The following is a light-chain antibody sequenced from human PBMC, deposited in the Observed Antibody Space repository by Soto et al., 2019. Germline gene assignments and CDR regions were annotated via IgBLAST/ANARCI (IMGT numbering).Light chain of an antibody. Sequence: EIVMTQSPATLSVSPGERATLSCRASQSVSSNLAWYQQRPGQAPRLLIYGASTRATGIPARFSGSGSGTXXXXTISGLQSEDFAIYYCQQYNNWPPYTFGQGTKLEIK. CDR1: QSVSSN. V-gene: IGKV3-15*01. CDR3: QQYNNWPPYT. J-gene: IGKJ2*01. CDR2: GAS.